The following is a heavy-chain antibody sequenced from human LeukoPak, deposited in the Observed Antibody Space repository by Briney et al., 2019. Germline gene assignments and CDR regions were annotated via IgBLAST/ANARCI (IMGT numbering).Heavy chain of an antibody. CDR3: ARRARGGPSLCFDY. CDR2: INHSGST. CDR1: GGSFSGYY. J-gene: IGHJ4*02. D-gene: IGHD3-16*01. Sequence: SETLSLTCAVYGGSFSGYYWSWIRQPPGKGLEWIGEINHSGSTNYNPSLKSRVTISVDTSKNQFSLKLSSVTAADTAVYYCARRARGGPSLCFDYWGQGTLVTVSS. V-gene: IGHV4-34*01.